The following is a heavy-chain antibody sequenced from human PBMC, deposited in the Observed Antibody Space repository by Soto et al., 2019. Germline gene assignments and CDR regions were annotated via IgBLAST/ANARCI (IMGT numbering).Heavy chain of an antibody. J-gene: IGHJ4*02. CDR3: ARMYSSGWYGVDLFFDY. CDR1: GYSISSGYY. Sequence: PSETLSLTCAVSGYSISSGYYCGWIRQPPGKGLEWIGSIYHSGSTYYNPSLKSRVTISVDTSKNQFSLKLSSVTAADTAVYYCARMYSSGWYGVDLFFDYWGQGTLVTVSS. D-gene: IGHD6-19*01. CDR2: IYHSGST. V-gene: IGHV4-38-2*01.